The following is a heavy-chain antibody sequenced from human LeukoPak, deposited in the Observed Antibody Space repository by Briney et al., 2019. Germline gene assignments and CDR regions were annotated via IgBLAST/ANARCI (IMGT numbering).Heavy chain of an antibody. Sequence: GASVKVSCKASGYTFTSYAMHWVRQAPGQRLEWMGWINAGNGNTKYSQKFQGRVTITRDTSASTAYMELSSLRSEDTAVYYCARVPSYSYYRYYYYGMDVWGQGTTVTVSS. CDR1: GYTFTSYA. D-gene: IGHD5-18*01. J-gene: IGHJ6*02. V-gene: IGHV1-3*01. CDR3: ARVPSYSYYRYYYYGMDV. CDR2: INAGNGNT.